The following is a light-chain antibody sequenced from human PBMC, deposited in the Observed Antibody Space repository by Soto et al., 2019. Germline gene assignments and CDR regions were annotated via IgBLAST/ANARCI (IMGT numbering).Light chain of an antibody. CDR1: QGISRW. CDR3: QQYTTYSYS. CDR2: VAS. Sequence: DIQINQFPSTVSASVADRVTITCRASQGISRWLAWYQQNPGKAPNLVISVASILKSRVPSRFSVTGSWAEFTLTISSLQPDDFATYCCQQYTTYSYSFGQGTKVDIK. J-gene: IGKJ2*03. V-gene: IGKV1-5*01.